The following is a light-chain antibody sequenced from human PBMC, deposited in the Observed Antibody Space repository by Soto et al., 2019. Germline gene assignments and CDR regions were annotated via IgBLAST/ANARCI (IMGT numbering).Light chain of an antibody. V-gene: IGLV2-23*02. CDR1: SSDVGSYNL. Sequence: QSVLTQPASVSGSPGQSITISCTGTSSDVGSYNLVSWFQQHPGKAPKLIIYEVSKRPSGLSNRFSGSKSGNTASLTISGLQAEDEADYYCCSYAGGSPSNCVFGTGTKVTVL. CDR3: CSYAGGSPSNCV. CDR2: EVS. J-gene: IGLJ1*01.